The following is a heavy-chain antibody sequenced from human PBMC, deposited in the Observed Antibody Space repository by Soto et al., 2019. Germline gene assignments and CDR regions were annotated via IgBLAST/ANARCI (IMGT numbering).Heavy chain of an antibody. V-gene: IGHV3-49*03. Sequence: GGSLSLSCTASGFSLRDYPMIWFRQAPGKGLEWVAYIRTATYGGTTEYAASVKDRFTISRDDSESVASLQMNSLKTEDTAVYYCTRAIRLSGDAFDIWGQGTMVTVS. D-gene: IGHD3-3*01. CDR1: GFSLRDYP. CDR2: IRTATYGGTT. CDR3: TRAIRLSGDAFDI. J-gene: IGHJ3*02.